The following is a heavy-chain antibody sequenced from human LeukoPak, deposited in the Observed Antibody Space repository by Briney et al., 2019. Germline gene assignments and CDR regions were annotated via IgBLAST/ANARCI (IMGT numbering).Heavy chain of an antibody. CDR3: ARFRTMREEGLGY. J-gene: IGHJ4*02. V-gene: IGHV1-2*02. CDR1: GYTFTGYY. D-gene: IGHD5-24*01. Sequence: ASVKVSCKASGYTFTGYYMHWVRQAPGQGLEWMGWINPNSGGTNYAQKLQGRVTMTTDTSTSTAYMELRSLRSDDTAVYYCARFRTMREEGLGYWGQGTLVTVSS. CDR2: INPNSGGT.